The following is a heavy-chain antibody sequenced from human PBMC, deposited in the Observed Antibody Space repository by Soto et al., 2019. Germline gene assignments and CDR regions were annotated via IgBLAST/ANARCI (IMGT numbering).Heavy chain of an antibody. V-gene: IGHV4-4*02. Sequence: SETLSLTCVVSGGSINNNFWSWVRQPPGKGLEWIGEIYQTGSINYNPSLRSRVTISVDKSKNQLSLKVDSVTAADTAFYYCVRGNDTYDFWNNWSLDPWGQGTLVTVSS. CDR2: IYQTGSI. CDR1: GGSINNNFW. CDR3: VRGNDTYDFWNNWSLDP. J-gene: IGHJ5*02. D-gene: IGHD3-3*01.